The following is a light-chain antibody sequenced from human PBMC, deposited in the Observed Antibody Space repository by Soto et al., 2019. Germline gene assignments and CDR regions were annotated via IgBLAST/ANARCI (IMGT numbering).Light chain of an antibody. J-gene: IGLJ3*02. Sequence: QSVLTQPPSASGTPGQGVTISCSGSSSNIGSNTVNWYQQLPGTAPKLLIHSNNQRPSGVPDRFSGSKSGTSASLAISGLQSEDEADYYCAVWDDSLNCWVFGGGTKLTVL. CDR1: SSNIGSNT. CDR2: SNN. V-gene: IGLV1-44*01. CDR3: AVWDDSLNCWV.